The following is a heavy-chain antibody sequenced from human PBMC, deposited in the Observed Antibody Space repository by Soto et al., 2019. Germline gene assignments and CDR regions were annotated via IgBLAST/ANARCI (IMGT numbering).Heavy chain of an antibody. Sequence: EVQLVESGGGLVQPGGSLRLSCAASGFTFSSYSINWVRQAPGKGLEWFSYITSDSSTIYYADSVKGRFTVSRDNAKNSLYLQMNSLRDADTAVYYCARVGRGVYGMDVWGQGTSVTVSS. J-gene: IGHJ6*02. CDR1: GFTFSSYS. D-gene: IGHD2-8*01. CDR3: ARVGRGVYGMDV. CDR2: ITSDSSTI. V-gene: IGHV3-48*02.